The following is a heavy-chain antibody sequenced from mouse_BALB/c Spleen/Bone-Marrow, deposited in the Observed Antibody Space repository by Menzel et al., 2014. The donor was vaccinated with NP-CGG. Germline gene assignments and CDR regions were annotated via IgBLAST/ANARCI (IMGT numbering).Heavy chain of an antibody. V-gene: IGHV1-15*01. CDR1: GYTFTDYE. CDR3: TRWDGNYGWFAY. J-gene: IGHJ3*01. D-gene: IGHD2-1*01. CDR2: IDPETGGT. Sequence: SGAELVRPGASVTLSCKASGYTFTDYEMHWVKRTPVHGLEWIGAIDPETGGTAYNQKFKGKATLTADKSSSTAYMELRSLTSEDSAVYYCTRWDGNYGWFAYWGQGTLVTVSA.